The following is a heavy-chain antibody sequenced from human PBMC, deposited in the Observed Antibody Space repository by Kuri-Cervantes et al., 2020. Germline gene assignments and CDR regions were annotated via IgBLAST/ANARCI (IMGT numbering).Heavy chain of an antibody. J-gene: IGHJ4*02. CDR2: IYYSGST. D-gene: IGHD3-22*01. CDR1: GFTFSNAW. CDR3: ARVGSSGYHIDY. Sequence: ESLKISCAASGFTFSNAWMSWIRQPPGKGLEWIGYIYYSGSTNYNPSLKSRVTISVDTSKNQFSPKLSSVAAADTAVYYCARVGSSGYHIDYWGQGTLVTVSS. V-gene: IGHV4-59*01.